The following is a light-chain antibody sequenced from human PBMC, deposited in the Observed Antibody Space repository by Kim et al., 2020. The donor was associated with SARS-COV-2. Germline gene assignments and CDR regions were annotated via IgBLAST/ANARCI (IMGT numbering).Light chain of an antibody. J-gene: IGLJ3*02. CDR1: SGHSSYI. Sequence: SSVKLTCTLSSGHSSYIIAWHQQQPGKAPRYLMKLEGSGSYNKGSGVPDRFSGSSSGADRYLTISNLQSEDEADYYCETWDSNTRVFGGGTQLPVL. V-gene: IGLV4-60*03. CDR3: ETWDSNTRV. CDR2: LEGSGSY.